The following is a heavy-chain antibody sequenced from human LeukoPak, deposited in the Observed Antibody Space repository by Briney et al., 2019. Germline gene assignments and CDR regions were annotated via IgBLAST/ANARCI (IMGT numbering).Heavy chain of an antibody. V-gene: IGHV3-15*01. CDR2: IKSKADGETT. Sequence: TGGSLRLSCAGTGFTFSNAWMNWVRQAPGKGLEWVGRIKSKADGETTDYAAPARGRFTISRDDSKNTVYLQMNSLKTEDTAVYYCTTSFRGSYFNYWGQGTMVSVSS. J-gene: IGHJ3*01. CDR3: TTSFRGSYFNY. D-gene: IGHD1-26*01. CDR1: GFTFSNAW.